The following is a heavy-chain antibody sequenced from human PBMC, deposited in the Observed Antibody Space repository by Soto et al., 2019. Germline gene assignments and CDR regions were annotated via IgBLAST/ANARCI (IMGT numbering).Heavy chain of an antibody. Sequence: EVQLVESGGGLVQPGGALGLSFGAFGFHFRTYLLSRVRQGPGEGLEWVANINQDGSEKNYVESVKGRFTISRDNAKNALYLQMSSLRAEDTALYYCARDGSTSWYSYDYHGMDVWGQGTTVTVSS. CDR1: GFHFRTYL. J-gene: IGHJ6*02. CDR2: INQDGSEK. V-gene: IGHV3-7*05. CDR3: ARDGSTSWYSYDYHGMDV. D-gene: IGHD5-18*01.